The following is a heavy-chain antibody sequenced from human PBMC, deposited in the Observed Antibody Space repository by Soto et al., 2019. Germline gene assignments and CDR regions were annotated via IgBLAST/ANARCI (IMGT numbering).Heavy chain of an antibody. Sequence: SVKVSCKASGFTFTSSAVQWVRQARGQRLEWIGWIVVGSGNTNYAQKFQERVTITRDMSTSTAYMELSSLRSEDTAVYYCAAPGLVVVVGSIGMDVWGQGATVTISS. CDR1: GFTFTSSA. J-gene: IGHJ6*02. CDR2: IVVGSGNT. D-gene: IGHD2-15*01. CDR3: AAPGLVVVVGSIGMDV. V-gene: IGHV1-58*01.